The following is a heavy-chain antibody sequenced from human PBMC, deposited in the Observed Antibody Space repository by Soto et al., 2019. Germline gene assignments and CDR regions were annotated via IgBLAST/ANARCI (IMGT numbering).Heavy chain of an antibody. CDR3: ARRTVTSSYYYGMDV. D-gene: IGHD4-4*01. V-gene: IGHV1-18*01. Sequence: QVQLVQSGAEVKKPGASVKVSCKASGYTFTSYGISWVRQAPGQGLEWMGWISAYNGNTNYAQKLQGRVTMTTDTTRXTAYMELRSLRSDDTAVYYCARRTVTSSYYYGMDVWGQGTTVTVSS. J-gene: IGHJ6*02. CDR1: GYTFTSYG. CDR2: ISAYNGNT.